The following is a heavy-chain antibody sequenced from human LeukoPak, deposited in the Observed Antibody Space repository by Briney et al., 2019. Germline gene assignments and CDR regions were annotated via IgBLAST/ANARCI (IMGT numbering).Heavy chain of an antibody. CDR1: GFTFSSYA. CDR3: AKGVEYSSSPLDY. J-gene: IGHJ4*02. V-gene: IGHV3-23*01. CDR2: ISGSGGGT. Sequence: GGSLRLSCAASGFTFSSYAMSWVRQAPGKGLEWVLAISGSGGGTYYADSVKGRFTISRDNSKNTLYLQMNSLRAEDTALYYCAKGVEYSSSPLDYWGQGTLVTVSS. D-gene: IGHD6-6*01.